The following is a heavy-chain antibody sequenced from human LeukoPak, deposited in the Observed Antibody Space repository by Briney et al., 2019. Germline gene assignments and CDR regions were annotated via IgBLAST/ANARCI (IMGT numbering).Heavy chain of an antibody. V-gene: IGHV1-18*01. CDR2: ISAYNGNT. D-gene: IGHD3-3*01. J-gene: IGHJ4*02. CDR3: ARSRPGITIFGVVIIPDLDY. CDR1: GYTFTSYG. Sequence: ASVKVSCKASGYTFTSYGISWVRQAPGQGLEWMGWISAYNGNTNYAQKLQGRVTMTTDTSTSTAYMELRSLRSDDTAVYYCARSRPGITIFGVVIIPDLDYWGQGTLVTVSS.